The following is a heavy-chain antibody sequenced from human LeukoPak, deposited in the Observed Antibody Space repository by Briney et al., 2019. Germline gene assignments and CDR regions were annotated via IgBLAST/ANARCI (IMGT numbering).Heavy chain of an antibody. CDR1: GFTVSSNY. CDR3: AWPQGVVVPAAIQGGGYYYGMDV. J-gene: IGHJ6*02. Sequence: GGSLRLSCAASGFTVSSNYMSWVRQAPGKGLEWVSVIYSGGSTYYADSVKGRFTISRDNSKNTLYLQMNSLRAEDTAVYYCAWPQGVVVPAAIQGGGYYYGMDVWGQGTTVTVSS. D-gene: IGHD2-2*02. CDR2: IYSGGST. V-gene: IGHV3-53*01.